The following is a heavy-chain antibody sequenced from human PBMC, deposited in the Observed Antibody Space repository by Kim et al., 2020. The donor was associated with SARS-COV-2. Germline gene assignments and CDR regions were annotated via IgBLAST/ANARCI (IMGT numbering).Heavy chain of an antibody. Sequence: ASVKVSCKVSGYTLTELSMHWVRQAPGKGLEWMGGFDPEDGETIYAQKFQGRVTMTEDTSTDTAYMELSSLRSEDTAVYYSATQLGIAVTGGVWGQGTTVTVSS. CDR2: FDPEDGET. CDR3: ATQLGIAVTGGV. D-gene: IGHD6-19*01. J-gene: IGHJ6*02. V-gene: IGHV1-24*01. CDR1: GYTLTELS.